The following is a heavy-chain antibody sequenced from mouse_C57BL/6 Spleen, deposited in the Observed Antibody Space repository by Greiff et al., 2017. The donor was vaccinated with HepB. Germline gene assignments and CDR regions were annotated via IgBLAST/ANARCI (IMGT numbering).Heavy chain of an antibody. CDR1: GYTFTSYT. Sequence: VHLVESGAELARPGASVKMSCKASGYTFTSYTMHWVKQRPGQGLEWIGYINPSSGYTKYNQKFKDKATLTADKSSSTAYMQLSSLTSEDSAVYYCARGGYYVYYAMDYWGQGTSVTVSS. CDR2: INPSSGYT. CDR3: ARGGYYVYYAMDY. V-gene: IGHV1-4*01. J-gene: IGHJ4*01. D-gene: IGHD2-3*01.